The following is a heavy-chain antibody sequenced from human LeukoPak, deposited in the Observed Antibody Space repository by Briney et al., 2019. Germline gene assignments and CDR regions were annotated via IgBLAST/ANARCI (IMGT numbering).Heavy chain of an antibody. CDR3: ARIRRDGYNYPRYYFDY. CDR2: INHSGST. D-gene: IGHD5-24*01. Sequence: SETLSLTCAVYGGSFSGYYWSWIRQPPGKGLEWIGEINHSGSTNYNPSLKSRVTISVDTSKNQFSLKLSSATAADTAVYYCARIRRDGYNYPRYYFDYWGQGTLVTVSS. CDR1: GGSFSGYY. J-gene: IGHJ4*02. V-gene: IGHV4-34*01.